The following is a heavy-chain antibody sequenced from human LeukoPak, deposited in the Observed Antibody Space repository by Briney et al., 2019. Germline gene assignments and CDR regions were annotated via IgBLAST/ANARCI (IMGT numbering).Heavy chain of an antibody. Sequence: GGSLRLSCAASGFALSSHWMTWVRQVPGRGPEWVANVNRDGSGTYYLDSVKGRFTISKDNAKNSLYLQMNSLRAEDTALYHCARNNGMDVWGQGTTVIVSS. J-gene: IGHJ6*02. CDR1: GFALSSHW. CDR2: VNRDGSGT. V-gene: IGHV3-7*03. CDR3: ARNNGMDV.